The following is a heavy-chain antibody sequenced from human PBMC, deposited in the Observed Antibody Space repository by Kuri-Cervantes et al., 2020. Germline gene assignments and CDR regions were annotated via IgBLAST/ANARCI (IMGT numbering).Heavy chain of an antibody. CDR1: GFTFSSYA. CDR3: ARVWGQDYYYYGTDV. CDR2: IKQDGSEK. V-gene: IGHV3-7*03. D-gene: IGHD3-16*01. J-gene: IGHJ6*02. Sequence: GESLKISCAASGFTFSSYAMHWVRQAPGKGLEWVANIKQDGSEKYYVDSVKGRFTISRDNAKNSLFLQMNSLRAEDTAVYYCARVWGQDYYYYGTDVWGQGTTVTVSS.